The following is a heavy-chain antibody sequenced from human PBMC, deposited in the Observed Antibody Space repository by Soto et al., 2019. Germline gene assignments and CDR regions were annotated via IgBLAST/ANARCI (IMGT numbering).Heavy chain of an antibody. CDR2: MNEDGVTT. Sequence: GGSLRLSCAASGFTFSSYWMHWVRQAPGKGLVWVSRMNEDGVTTDYADSVKGRFTISRDNAKNTLYLQMNSLRVEDTAVYYCASDLSGRADVWGEGTTVTVYS. CDR1: GFTFSSYW. CDR3: ASDLSGRADV. V-gene: IGHV3-74*01. D-gene: IGHD3-10*01. J-gene: IGHJ6*04.